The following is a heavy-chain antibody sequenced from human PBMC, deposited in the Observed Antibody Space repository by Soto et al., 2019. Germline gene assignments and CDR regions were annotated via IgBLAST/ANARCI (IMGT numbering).Heavy chain of an antibody. CDR2: IDYSGST. Sequence: QLQLQESGPGLVKPSETLSLTCTVSGGSISSSTYYWGWIRQPPGKGLEWIGSIDYSGSTHYNPSLMSRVTISVDTSRNQFSLKLRSVTASDTAVYYFARHSYYSGSGDGFWFDPWGQGTLVTVSS. CDR3: ARHSYYSGSGDGFWFDP. D-gene: IGHD3-10*01. J-gene: IGHJ5*02. CDR1: GGSISSSTYY. V-gene: IGHV4-39*01.